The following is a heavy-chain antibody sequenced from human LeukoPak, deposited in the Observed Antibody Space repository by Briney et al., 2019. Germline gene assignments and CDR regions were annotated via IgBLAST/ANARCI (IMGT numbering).Heavy chain of an antibody. D-gene: IGHD2-15*01. CDR2: ITAGNGNT. J-gene: IGHJ5*02. CDR3: ARDKNGDCSVGSCWIGNWFDP. Sequence: ASEKVSCKASGYTFTRYAVHWVRQTPGQRLEWMGWITAGNGNTKYSQKFQSRVTITRDTSASTAYMELSSLRSEDTAVYYCARDKNGDCSVGSCWIGNWFDPWGQGTLVTVSS. V-gene: IGHV1-3*01. CDR1: GYTFTRYA.